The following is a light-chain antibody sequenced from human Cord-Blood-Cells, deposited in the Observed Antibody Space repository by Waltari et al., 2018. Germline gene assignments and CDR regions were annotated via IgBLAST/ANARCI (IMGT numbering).Light chain of an antibody. CDR2: AAS. CDR1: QSISSY. CDR3: QQSDSTPWT. V-gene: IGKV1-39*01. Sequence: DIQMTQSPSSLSASVGDRVPITCRASQSISSYLNWYQQKPGQAPKLLIYAASSLQSSVPSRFSSSGSGTEYTITIGSLQPEVFATYYCQQSDSTPWTCGQGTKGEIK. J-gene: IGKJ1*01.